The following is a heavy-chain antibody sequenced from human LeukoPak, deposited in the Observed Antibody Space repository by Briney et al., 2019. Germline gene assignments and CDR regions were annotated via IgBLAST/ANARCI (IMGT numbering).Heavy chain of an antibody. V-gene: IGHV4-34*01. Sequence: SETLSLTCAVYGGSFSGYYWSWIRQPPGKGLEWIGEINHSGSTNYNPSLESRVTISVNASKNQFSLKLSSVTAADTAVYYCARGPYCSSTSCPKGRYYYYYGMDVWGQGTTVTVSS. D-gene: IGHD2-2*01. J-gene: IGHJ6*02. CDR3: ARGPYCSSTSCPKGRYYYYYGMDV. CDR1: GGSFSGYY. CDR2: INHSGST.